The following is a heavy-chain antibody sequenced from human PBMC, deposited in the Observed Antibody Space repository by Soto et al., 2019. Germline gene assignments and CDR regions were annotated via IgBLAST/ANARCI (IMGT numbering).Heavy chain of an antibody. CDR1: GFTFSSYS. CDR2: ISSSSSYI. Sequence: EVQLVESGGGLVKPGGSLRLSCAASGFTFSSYSMNWVRQAPGKGLEWVSSISSSSSYIYYADSVKGRFTISRDNAKNSLYLQMNSLRAEDTAVYYCARDRGVGATYDYWGQGTLVTGSS. V-gene: IGHV3-21*01. J-gene: IGHJ4*02. CDR3: ARDRGVGATYDY. D-gene: IGHD1-26*01.